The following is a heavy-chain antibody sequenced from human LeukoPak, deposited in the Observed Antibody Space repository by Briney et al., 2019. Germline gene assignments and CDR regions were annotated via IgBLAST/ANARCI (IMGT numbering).Heavy chain of an antibody. D-gene: IGHD3-22*01. CDR3: ARGFYDSTGSSNCFAP. V-gene: IGHV4-59*01. CDR2: IYYTGTT. CDR1: GDTISSSY. Sequence: SETLSLTCTVAGDTISSSYWSWIRQPQGKTWMWIGYIYYTGTTNYNPSLKSLVTMSVNTSKNQFSLQLNSVTAADTAVYYCARGFYDSTGSSNCFAPWGQRTPVTVSS. J-gene: IGHJ5*02.